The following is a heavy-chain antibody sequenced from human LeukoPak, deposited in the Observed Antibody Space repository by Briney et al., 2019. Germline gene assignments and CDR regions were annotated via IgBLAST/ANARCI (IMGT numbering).Heavy chain of an antibody. CDR3: ARSRGSFDY. D-gene: IGHD3-10*01. CDR2: ISYDGSNK. V-gene: IGHV3-30*05. J-gene: IGHJ4*02. Sequence: GGSLRLSCAASGFTFSSYSMNWVRQAPGKGLEWVAVISYDGSNKYYADSVKGRFTISRDNSKNTLYLQMNSLRAEDTAVYYCARSRGSFDYWGQGTLVTVSS. CDR1: GFTFSSYS.